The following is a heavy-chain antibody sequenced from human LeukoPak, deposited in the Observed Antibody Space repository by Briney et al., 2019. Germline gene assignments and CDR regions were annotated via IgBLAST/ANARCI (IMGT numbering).Heavy chain of an antibody. CDR3: ARANSSSWGTDAFDI. CDR1: GFTFSSYS. CDR2: ISSSSSYI. V-gene: IGHV3-21*01. J-gene: IGHJ3*02. D-gene: IGHD6-13*01. Sequence: GGSLRLSCAASGFTFSSYSMNWVRQAPGKGLEWVSSISSSSSYIYYADSVKGRFTISRDNAKNSLYLQMNSLRAEDTAVYYCARANSSSWGTDAFDIWGQGTMVTVSS.